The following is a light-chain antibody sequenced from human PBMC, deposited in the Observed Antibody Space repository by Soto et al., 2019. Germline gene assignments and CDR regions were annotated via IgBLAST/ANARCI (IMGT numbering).Light chain of an antibody. V-gene: IGKV3-11*01. Sequence: EIVLTQSPATLSLSPGERATLSCRASQSVSSYLAWYQQKPGQAPRLLIYDASDRATGIPARFSGSGSGTEFTLTISSLEPEDFAVYYCQQRINWPITFGQGTRLEIK. CDR3: QQRINWPIT. CDR1: QSVSSY. CDR2: DAS. J-gene: IGKJ5*01.